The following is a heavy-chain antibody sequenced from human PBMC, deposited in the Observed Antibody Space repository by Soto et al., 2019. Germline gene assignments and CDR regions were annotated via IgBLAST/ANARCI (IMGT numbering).Heavy chain of an antibody. V-gene: IGHV3-30*18. CDR3: AKDPGVAAAGPAAFDI. Sequence: QVQLVESGGGVVQPARSLRLSCAASGFTFSSYGMHWVRQAPGKGLEWVAVISYDGSNKYYADSVKGRFTISRDNSKNTLYLQMNSLRAEDTAVYYCAKDPGVAAAGPAAFDIWGQGTMVTVSS. D-gene: IGHD6-13*01. J-gene: IGHJ3*02. CDR2: ISYDGSNK. CDR1: GFTFSSYG.